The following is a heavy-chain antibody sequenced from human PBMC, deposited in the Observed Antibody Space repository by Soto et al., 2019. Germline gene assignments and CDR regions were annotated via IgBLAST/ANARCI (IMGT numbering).Heavy chain of an antibody. D-gene: IGHD1-1*01. CDR2: ISGSGGST. J-gene: IGHJ5*02. CDR1: GFTFSSYT. CDR3: AKAKDGYNWKDWFDP. V-gene: IGHV3-23*01. Sequence: EVQLLESGGGLVQPGGSLRLSCAASGFTFSSYTMSWVRQAPGKGLEWVSAISGSGGSTYYADSVKGRFTISRDNSKNTLYLQMNSLRAEDTAVYYCAKAKDGYNWKDWFDPWGQGTLVTVSS.